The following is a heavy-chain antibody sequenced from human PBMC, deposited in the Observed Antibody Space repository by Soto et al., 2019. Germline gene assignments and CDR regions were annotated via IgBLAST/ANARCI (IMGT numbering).Heavy chain of an antibody. V-gene: IGHV1-18*01. CDR2: ISAYNGNT. Sequence: GAPGKVSSKASGYTFTSYGFSWVRQAPGQGLEGMGWISAYNGNTNYAQKLKGRVTMTTGASTSTADMELRGMRSDDTAVDYCARDPLAVAGHTTVVDALDVWGRGTIVTVS. CDR3: ARDPLAVAGHTTVVDALDV. D-gene: IGHD6-19*01. J-gene: IGHJ3*01. CDR1: GYTFTSYG.